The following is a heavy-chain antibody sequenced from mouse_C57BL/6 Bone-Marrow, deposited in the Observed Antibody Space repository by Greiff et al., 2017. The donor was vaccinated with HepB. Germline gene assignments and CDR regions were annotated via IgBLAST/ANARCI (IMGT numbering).Heavy chain of an antibody. V-gene: IGHV2-9-1*01. Sequence: VQLQQSGPGLVAPSQSLSITCTVSGFSLTSYALSWVRQPPGKGLEWLGVIWTGGGTNYNSAPKSRLSISKNNSKSQVFLKMNSLQTDDTARYYCDRNKLGYCAMDYWGQGTSVTVSS. CDR2: IWTGGGT. J-gene: IGHJ4*01. CDR1: GFSLTSYA. CDR3: DRNKLGYCAMDY.